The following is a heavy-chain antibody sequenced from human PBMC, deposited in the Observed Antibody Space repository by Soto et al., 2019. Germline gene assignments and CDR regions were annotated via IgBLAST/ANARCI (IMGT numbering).Heavy chain of an antibody. CDR2: ISTYNGDT. J-gene: IGHJ5*02. CDR1: GYTFTRSG. Sequence: ASVKVSCKASGYTFTRSGISWVRQAPGQGLEWMGWISTYNGDTNYAQTFQGRVTMTTDTSTSTVHMEVRSLRSDDTAVYYCARDRVDCSGGNCWRSVEDTWGQGTLVTVSS. D-gene: IGHD2-15*01. CDR3: ARDRVDCSGGNCWRSVEDT. V-gene: IGHV1-18*01.